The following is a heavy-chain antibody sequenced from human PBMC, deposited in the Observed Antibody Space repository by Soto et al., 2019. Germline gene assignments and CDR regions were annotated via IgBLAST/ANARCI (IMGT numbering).Heavy chain of an antibody. J-gene: IGHJ6*02. CDR3: AKDLGLGYSSSWSPETPDPYYYSYYGMEG. CDR1: GFTFSSYG. V-gene: IGHV3-30*18. CDR2: ISYDGSNK. Sequence: GGSLRLSCEASGFTFSSYGMSWVRQAPGKGLEWVAVISYDGSNKYYADPVKGRFTISRDNSKNTLYLQMNSLRAEDTAVYYCAKDLGLGYSSSWSPETPDPYYYSYYGMEGWGQGTTVNVAS. D-gene: IGHD6-13*01.